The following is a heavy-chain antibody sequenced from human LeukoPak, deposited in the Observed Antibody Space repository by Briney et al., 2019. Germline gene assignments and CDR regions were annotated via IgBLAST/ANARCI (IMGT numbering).Heavy chain of an antibody. Sequence: ASVKVSCKASGYTLTNYDINWVRQATGQGLEWMGWMNPNSGHTGYTQKFQGRVSMTRDTSISTAYMELNSLRSEDTAVYYCVRVQSGSYARYDMDVWGQGTTVTVSS. CDR2: MNPNSGHT. J-gene: IGHJ6*02. V-gene: IGHV1-8*01. D-gene: IGHD1-26*01. CDR1: GYTLTNYD. CDR3: VRVQSGSYARYDMDV.